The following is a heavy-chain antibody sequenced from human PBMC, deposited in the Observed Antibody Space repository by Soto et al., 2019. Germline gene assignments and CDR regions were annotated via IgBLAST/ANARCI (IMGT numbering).Heavy chain of an antibody. V-gene: IGHV3-23*01. D-gene: IGHD3-9*01. CDR1: GFTFNTYG. Sequence: GGSLRLSCAASGFTFNTYGMHWVRQAPGKGLEWVSAISGSGGSTYYADSVKGRFTISRDNSKNTLYLQMNSLRAEDTAVYYCAKDRGAVTYFGSPSDYWGQGTLVTVSS. CDR3: AKDRGAVTYFGSPSDY. J-gene: IGHJ4*02. CDR2: ISGSGGST.